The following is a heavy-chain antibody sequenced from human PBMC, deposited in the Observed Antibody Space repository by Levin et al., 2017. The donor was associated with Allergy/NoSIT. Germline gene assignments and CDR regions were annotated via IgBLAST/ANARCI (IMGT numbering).Heavy chain of an antibody. Sequence: SETLSLTCAVYGGSFSGYYWSWIRQPPGKGLEWIGEINHSGSTNYNPSLKSRVTISLDTSKNRFSLRLSSVTAADTAVYYCARAVAGNDYWGQGTLVTVSS. D-gene: IGHD6-19*01. CDR1: GGSFSGYY. CDR2: INHSGST. V-gene: IGHV4-34*01. CDR3: ARAVAGNDY. J-gene: IGHJ4*02.